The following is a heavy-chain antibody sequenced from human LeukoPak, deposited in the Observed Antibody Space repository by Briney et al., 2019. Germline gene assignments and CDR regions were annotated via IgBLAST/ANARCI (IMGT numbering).Heavy chain of an antibody. CDR3: AREPYVWGSITSYYFDY. CDR1: GFTFSSYA. CDR2: ISYDGSNK. D-gene: IGHD3-16*01. Sequence: GGSLRLSCAASGFTFSSYAMHWVRQAPGKGLEWVAVISYDGSNKYYADSVKGRFTISRDNSKDTLYLQMNSLRAEDTAVYYCAREPYVWGSITSYYFDYWGQGTLVTVSP. V-gene: IGHV3-30-3*01. J-gene: IGHJ4*02.